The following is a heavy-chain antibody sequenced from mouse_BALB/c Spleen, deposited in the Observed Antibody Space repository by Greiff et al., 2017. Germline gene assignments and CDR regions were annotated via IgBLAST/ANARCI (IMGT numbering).Heavy chain of an antibody. J-gene: IGHJ3*01. CDR2: INPYNGAT. Sequence: VQLKQSGPELVKPGASVKISCKASGYSFTGYYMHWVKQSHVKSLEWIGRINPYNGATSYNLNFKDKASLTVDKSSSTAYMELHSLTSEDSAVYYCARGHFAWFAYWGQGTLVTVSA. V-gene: IGHV1-31*01. CDR1: GYSFTGYY. CDR3: ARGHFAWFAY. D-gene: IGHD3-1*01.